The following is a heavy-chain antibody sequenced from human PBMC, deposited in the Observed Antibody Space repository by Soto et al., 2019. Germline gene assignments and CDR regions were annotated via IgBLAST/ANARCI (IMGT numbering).Heavy chain of an antibody. CDR3: AMLGGWSGGSSGMDV. CDR2: IRRKANSYTT. CDR1: GLIFSDYH. Sequence: EVQLVESGGGLVQPGGSLRLSCAASGLIFSDYHMDWVRQAPGKGLEWVGRIRRKANSYTTEYAASVKGRFTISRDTTKSSLYLQMNSLKSEDTAVYYCAMLGGWSGGSSGMDVWAKGPRSPSP. D-gene: IGHD6-19*01. J-gene: IGHJ6*02. V-gene: IGHV3-72*01.